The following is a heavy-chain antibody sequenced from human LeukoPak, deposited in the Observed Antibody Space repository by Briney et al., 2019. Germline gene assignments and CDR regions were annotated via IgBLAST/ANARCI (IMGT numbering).Heavy chain of an antibody. CDR2: IKQDGSEK. CDR1: GFTFSSYW. J-gene: IGHJ4*02. CDR3: ARDYLGPSDY. Sequence: GGSLRLSCAASGFTFSSYWMTWVRQAPGKGRGWVANIKQDGSEKYYVDSAKGRFTISRDNAKNSLYLQMNSLRAEDTAVYYCARDYLGPSDYWGQGTLVTVSS. V-gene: IGHV3-7*03. D-gene: IGHD7-27*01.